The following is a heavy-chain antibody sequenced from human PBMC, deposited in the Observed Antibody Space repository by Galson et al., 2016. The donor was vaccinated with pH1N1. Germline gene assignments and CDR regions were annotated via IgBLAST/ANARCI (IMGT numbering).Heavy chain of an antibody. D-gene: IGHD3-16*01. Sequence: PALVKPTQTLTLTCNFSGFSVSSSGMGVGWIRQPPGKALEWLAVIYWDDDKRYSPSLKSSLTITKDTSKNQVVLKMPNMDPADTATYYSAHREVMITNAFDFWGQGTMVTVSS. CDR1: GFSVSSSGMG. J-gene: IGHJ3*01. CDR3: AHREVMITNAFDF. V-gene: IGHV2-5*02. CDR2: IYWDDDK.